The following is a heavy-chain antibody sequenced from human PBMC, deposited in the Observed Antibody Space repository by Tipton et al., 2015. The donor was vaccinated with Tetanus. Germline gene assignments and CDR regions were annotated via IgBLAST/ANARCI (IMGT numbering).Heavy chain of an antibody. V-gene: IGHV4-4*07. CDR1: GGSIRGHF. D-gene: IGHD3-16*01. CDR3: ARWGPGATTWGFDF. CDR2: LHSSGDT. Sequence: TLSLTCTVSGGSIRGHFWSWIRQPAGKGLEWIGRLHSSGDTTYNPSLKSRVTMSVDTSKNQFSLRLSSVPAADTALYFCARWGPGATTWGFDFWGQGTLVTVSS. J-gene: IGHJ4*02.